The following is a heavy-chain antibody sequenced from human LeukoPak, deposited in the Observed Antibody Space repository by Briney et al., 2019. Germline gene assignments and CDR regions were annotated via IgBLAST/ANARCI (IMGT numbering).Heavy chain of an antibody. V-gene: IGHV5-51*01. CDR2: IYPGDSDS. CDR1: GFSFTSDW. Sequence: GESLQISCKASGFSFTSDWIGWVRQMPGRGLEWMGIIYPGDSDSRYSPSFEGQVTISADKSINTAYLQWSSLKASDTAIYYCARHLRGYCSGGSCYSAEYFQHWGQGTLVTVSS. J-gene: IGHJ1*01. D-gene: IGHD2-15*01. CDR3: ARHLRGYCSGGSCYSAEYFQH.